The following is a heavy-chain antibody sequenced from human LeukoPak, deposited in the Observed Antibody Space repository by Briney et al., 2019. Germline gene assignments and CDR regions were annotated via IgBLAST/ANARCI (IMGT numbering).Heavy chain of an antibody. CDR2: ISYDGSNK. CDR1: GFTFSSYA. J-gene: IGHJ4*02. V-gene: IGHV3-30-3*01. Sequence: PGRSLRLSCAASGFTFSSYAMHWVRQAPGKGLEWVAVISYDGSNKYYADSVKGRFTISRDNSKNTLYLQMNSLRAEDTAVYYCAKGTHGFDYWGQGTLVTVSS. CDR3: AKGTHGFDY.